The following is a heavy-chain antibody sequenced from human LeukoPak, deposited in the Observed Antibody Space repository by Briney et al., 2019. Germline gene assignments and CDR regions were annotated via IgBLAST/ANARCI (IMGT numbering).Heavy chain of an antibody. V-gene: IGHV3-74*03. CDR1: GFTFSSYW. J-gene: IGHJ6*02. D-gene: IGHD6-25*01. Sequence: TGGSLRLSCAASGFTFSSYWMHWVRQAPGKGLVWVSRINTDGSSRTYAYSVKGRLTNSRDNAKHTLYLQMNSLRAEDTAVYYCAGGSSYYYFGMAVWGQGTTVTVSS. CDR2: INTDGSSR. CDR3: AGGSSYYYFGMAV.